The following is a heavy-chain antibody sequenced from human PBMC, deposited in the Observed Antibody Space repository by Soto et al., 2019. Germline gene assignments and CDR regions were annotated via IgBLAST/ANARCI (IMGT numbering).Heavy chain of an antibody. CDR2: ISSGSSYI. CDR3: ARRVKFFDY. CDR1: GFTFTSYT. D-gene: IGHD6-13*01. Sequence: EVQLVESGGGLVKPGGSLRLSCAASGFTFTSYTMNWVRQAPGKGLEWVSSISSGSSYIYYADSVRGRFTISRDNAKNPLSLQMNSLRAEDTAVYYCARRVKFFDYWGQGTLVTVSS. J-gene: IGHJ4*02. V-gene: IGHV3-21*01.